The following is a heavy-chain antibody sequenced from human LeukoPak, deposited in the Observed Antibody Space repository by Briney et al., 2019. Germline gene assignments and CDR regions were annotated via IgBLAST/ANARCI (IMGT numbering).Heavy chain of an antibody. J-gene: IGHJ4*02. CDR3: ARGGEYGDYYFDY. V-gene: IGHV3-53*01. Sequence: PGGSLRLSCAASGFTVSSNYMSWVRQAPGKGLEWVSVIYSGGSTYYADSVKGRFTISRDNSKNTLYLQMNSLRAEDTAVYYCARGGEYGDYYFDYWGQGTLVTVSS. D-gene: IGHD4-17*01. CDR1: GFTVSSNY. CDR2: IYSGGST.